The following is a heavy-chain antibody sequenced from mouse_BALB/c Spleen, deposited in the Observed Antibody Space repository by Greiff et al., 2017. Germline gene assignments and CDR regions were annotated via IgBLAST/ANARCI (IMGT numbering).Heavy chain of an antibody. CDR1: GYTFSSYW. J-gene: IGHJ4*01. D-gene: IGHD4-1*01. CDR2: ILPGSGST. V-gene: IGHV1-9*01. Sequence: LVESGAELMKPGASVKISCKATGYTFSSYWIEWVKQRPGHGLEWIGEILPGSGSTNYNEKFKGKATFTADTSSNTAYMQLSSLTSEDSAVYYCARTELTFYAMDYWGQGTSVTVSS. CDR3: ARTELTFYAMDY.